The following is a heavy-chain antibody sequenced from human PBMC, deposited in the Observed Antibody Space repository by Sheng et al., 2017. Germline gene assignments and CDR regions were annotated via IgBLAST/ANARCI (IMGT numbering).Heavy chain of an antibody. CDR1: GFTFSTYA. Sequence: QVQLVESGGGVVQPGRSLRLSCAASGFTFSTYAMHWVRQAPGKGLEWVTVISYDGNNKYYADSVKGRFTISRDNSKNTLYLQMTSLRVEDAAVYYCASQLPRSGYPIDYVG. J-gene: IGHJ4*01. D-gene: IGHD5-12*01. CDR2: ISYDGNNK. V-gene: IGHV3-30*04. CDR3: ASQLPRSGYPIDY.